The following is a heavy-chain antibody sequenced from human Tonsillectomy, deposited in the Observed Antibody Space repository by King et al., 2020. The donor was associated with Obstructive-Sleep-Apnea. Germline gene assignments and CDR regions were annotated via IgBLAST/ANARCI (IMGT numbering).Heavy chain of an antibody. CDR3: ARLMAAAGTNYYYDMDV. CDR1: GGSFSDFY. Sequence: VQLQQWGAGLLKPSETLSLTCAVYGGSFSDFYWSWIRQPPGKGLEWIGEINHSGSTNYNPSLKSRVTISVDTSKIQFSLKLSSVTAADTAVYYCARLMAAAGTNYYYDMDVWGQGTTVTVSS. CDR2: INHSGST. V-gene: IGHV4-34*01. D-gene: IGHD6-13*01. J-gene: IGHJ6*02.